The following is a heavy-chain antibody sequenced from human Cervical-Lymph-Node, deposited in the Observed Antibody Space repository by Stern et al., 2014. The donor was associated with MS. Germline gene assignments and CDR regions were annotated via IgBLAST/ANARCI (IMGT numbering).Heavy chain of an antibody. CDR2: ISDDGSIK. CDR3: AREKDPGGAFDY. J-gene: IGHJ4*02. CDR1: GFTFSNYA. Sequence: VQLVQSGGGVVQPGRSLRLSCAASGFTFSNYAMHWVRQAPGKGLEWVAVISDDGSIKLYADSVEGRFTISRDNSKNTLYLQMNRLRPEDTAVYYCAREKDPGGAFDYWGQGTLVTVSS. D-gene: IGHD2-15*01. V-gene: IGHV3-30*04.